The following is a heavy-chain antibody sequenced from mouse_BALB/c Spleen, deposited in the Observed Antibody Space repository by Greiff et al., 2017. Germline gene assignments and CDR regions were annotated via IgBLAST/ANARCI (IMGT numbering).Heavy chain of an antibody. V-gene: IGHV1-7*01. CDR2: INPSTGYT. Sequence: LVESGAELAKPGASVKMSCKASGYTFTSYWMHWVKQRPGQGLEWIGYINPSTGYTVYNQKFKDKATLTADKSSSTAYMQLSSLTSEDSAVYYCAIYDYDREAWFAYWGQGTLVTVSA. D-gene: IGHD2-4*01. J-gene: IGHJ3*01. CDR3: AIYDYDREAWFAY. CDR1: GYTFTSYW.